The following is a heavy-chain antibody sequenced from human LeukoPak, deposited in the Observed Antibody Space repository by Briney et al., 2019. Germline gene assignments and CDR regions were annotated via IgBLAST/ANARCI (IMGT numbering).Heavy chain of an antibody. V-gene: IGHV1-8*01. D-gene: IGHD2-2*02. CDR1: GYTFTSYD. Sequence: ASVKVSYKASGYTFTSYDINWVRQATGQGLEWMGWMNPNSGNTGYAQKFQGRVTITRNTSISTAYMELSSLRSEDTAVYYCAREGCSSTSCYMGDYWFDPWGQGTLVTVSS. CDR3: AREGCSSTSCYMGDYWFDP. J-gene: IGHJ5*02. CDR2: MNPNSGNT.